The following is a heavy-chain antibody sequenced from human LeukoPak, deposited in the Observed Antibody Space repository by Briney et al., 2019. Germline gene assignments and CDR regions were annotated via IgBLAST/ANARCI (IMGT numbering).Heavy chain of an antibody. D-gene: IGHD6-19*01. CDR2: ISWNSGYI. CDR1: GFTFDNYS. CDR3: AKVRGTYSSGYFFDY. Sequence: GRSLRLSCAASGFTFDNYSMHWVRQAPGRGLEWLSIISWNSGYIGYADSVKGRFTISRDNAKKSLDLQMNRLRAEDTAFYSCAKVRGTYSSGYFFDYWGQGTLVTVSS. J-gene: IGHJ4*02. V-gene: IGHV3-9*01.